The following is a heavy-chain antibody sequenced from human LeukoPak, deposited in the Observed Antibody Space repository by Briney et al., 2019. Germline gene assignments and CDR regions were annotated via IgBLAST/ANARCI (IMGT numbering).Heavy chain of an antibody. CDR1: GFSFSDSW. Sequence: QPGGSLRLSCVGSGFSFSDSWMTWVRQVPGKGLEWVANIRRDGSVKNYVDSVRGRFTVSRDNAKNSLYLQMNHLRAEDTAIYYCARDLSSSMSGSVWYDAFDIWGQGTMVTVSS. CDR3: ARDLSSSMSGSVWYDAFDI. V-gene: IGHV3-7*01. J-gene: IGHJ3*02. CDR2: IRRDGSVK. D-gene: IGHD6-19*01.